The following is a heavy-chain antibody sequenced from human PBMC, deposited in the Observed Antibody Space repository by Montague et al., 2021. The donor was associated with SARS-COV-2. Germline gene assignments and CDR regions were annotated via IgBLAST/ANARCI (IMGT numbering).Heavy chain of an antibody. Sequence: SETLSLTCSVSGGSISSYYWSWIRQSPGKGLEWIGYIFHSGITDYNPSLKSRVTISVDMSKNQFSLQLNSVTAADSAVYYCARQDAWAYCGDECYRGWFDSWGQGTLVTVSS. CDR1: GGSISSYY. CDR3: ARQDAWAYCGDECYRGWFDS. D-gene: IGHD2-21*01. J-gene: IGHJ5*01. V-gene: IGHV4-59*13. CDR2: IFHSGIT.